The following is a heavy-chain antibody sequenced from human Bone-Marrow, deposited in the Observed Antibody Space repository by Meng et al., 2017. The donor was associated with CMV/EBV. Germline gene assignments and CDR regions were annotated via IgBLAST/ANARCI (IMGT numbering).Heavy chain of an antibody. CDR1: GFTFSSYW. Sequence: GESLKISCAASGFTFSSYWMSWVRQAPGKGLEWVANIKQDGSEKYYVDSVKGRFTISRDNAKNSLYLQMNSLRAEDTAVYYCAREGIVVVPAAITHASSYYYYGMDVWGQGTTVTVSS. CDR3: AREGIVVVPAAITHASSYYYYGMDV. J-gene: IGHJ6*02. V-gene: IGHV3-7*01. CDR2: IKQDGSEK. D-gene: IGHD2-2*01.